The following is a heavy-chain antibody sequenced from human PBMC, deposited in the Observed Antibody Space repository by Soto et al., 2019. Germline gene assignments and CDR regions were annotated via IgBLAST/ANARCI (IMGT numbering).Heavy chain of an antibody. D-gene: IGHD2-15*01. J-gene: IGHJ4*02. CDR2: INPSSGGT. CDR3: VRVLGYCSGGSCYGGFGY. CDR1: GYTFTSYY. Sequence: ASVKVSCKASGYTFTSYYMHWVRQAPAQGLEWMGIINPSSGGTTYAQKFQGTVTMTRDTSTSTVYMELSSLTSEDTAVYYCVRVLGYCSGGSCYGGFGYWGQGTLVTVSS. V-gene: IGHV1-46*03.